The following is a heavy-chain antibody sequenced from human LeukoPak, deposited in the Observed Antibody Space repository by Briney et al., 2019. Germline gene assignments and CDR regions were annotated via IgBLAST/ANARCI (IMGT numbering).Heavy chain of an antibody. CDR2: ISGSGGST. J-gene: IGHJ5*02. V-gene: IGHV3-23*01. Sequence: GGSLRLSCAASGFTFSSYAMSWVRQAPGKGLEWVSAISGSGGSTYYADSVKGRFTISRDNSKNTLYLQMNSLRAEDTAVYYCARDLGAAAANNWFDPWGQGTLVTVSS. CDR1: GFTFSSYA. CDR3: ARDLGAAAANNWFDP. D-gene: IGHD6-13*01.